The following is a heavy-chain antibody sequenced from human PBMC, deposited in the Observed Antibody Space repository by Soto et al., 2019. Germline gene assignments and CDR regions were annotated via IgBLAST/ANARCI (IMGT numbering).Heavy chain of an antibody. CDR2: LSYDGSND. CDR1: GFTFSSYG. CDR3: ARGFGGNSYYFDH. D-gene: IGHD2-21*02. J-gene: IGHJ4*02. V-gene: IGHV3-30-3*01. Sequence: QVPLVESGGGLVQPGRSLRLSCAASGFTFSSYGLHWVRQAPGKGLEWVAALSYDGSNDYNADSVKGRFTISRDNSKNTLYLQMNSLRAEDTAVYYCARGFGGNSYYFDHWGQGTLVAVSS.